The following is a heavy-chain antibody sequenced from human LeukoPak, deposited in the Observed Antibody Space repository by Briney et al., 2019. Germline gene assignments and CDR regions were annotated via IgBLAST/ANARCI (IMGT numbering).Heavy chain of an antibody. V-gene: IGHV5-51*01. Sequence: HGESLKLSWKASGYSFATYRIAWSRQMPGKDLEWVGILYPDDSDTRYSPSFQGQVTISADKSISAAYLQWRSLKASDTAMYYCARLDISGYYWLHWGQGALVTVSS. CDR1: GYSFATYR. CDR3: ARLDISGYYWLH. J-gene: IGHJ4*02. D-gene: IGHD3-22*01. CDR2: LYPDDSDT.